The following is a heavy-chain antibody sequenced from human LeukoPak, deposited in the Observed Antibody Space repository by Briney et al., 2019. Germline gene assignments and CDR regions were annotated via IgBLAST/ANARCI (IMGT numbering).Heavy chain of an antibody. CDR1: DGSINNYY. CDR2: IYTNGIT. J-gene: IGHJ4*02. Sequence: SETLSLTCTVSDGSINNYYRSWIRQPAGKGLEWIGHIYTNGITKYNPSLKSRVTMSVDTSKNQFSLNLRSVTAADTAVYYCARGKLGAAMVTGYFDYWGQGTLVTVSS. CDR3: ARGKLGAAMVTGYFDY. V-gene: IGHV4-4*07. D-gene: IGHD5-18*01.